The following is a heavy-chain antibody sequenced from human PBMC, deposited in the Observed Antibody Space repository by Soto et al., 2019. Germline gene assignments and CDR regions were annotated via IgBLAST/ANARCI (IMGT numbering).Heavy chain of an antibody. CDR2: TVPMLRTP. CDR1: GGSFSDYA. CDR3: ARGLGGSYFPFDY. Sequence: QVQLVQSGAEVKKPGSSVKVSCKASGGSFSDYAINWVRQAPGPGLEWMGGTVPMLRTPNYARKFQGRVTITADESTSTVSMELTSLTSDDTAVYYCARGLGGSYFPFDYWGQGTLVTVSS. D-gene: IGHD1-26*01. V-gene: IGHV1-69*11. J-gene: IGHJ4*02.